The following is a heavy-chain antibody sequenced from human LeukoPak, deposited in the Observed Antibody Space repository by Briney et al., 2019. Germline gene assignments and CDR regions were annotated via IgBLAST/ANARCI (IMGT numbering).Heavy chain of an antibody. CDR1: GYTFTSYG. D-gene: IGHD5-18*01. Sequence: GASVKVSCKASGYTFTSYGISWVRQAPGQGLEWMGWISAYNGNTNYAQKLQGRVTMTTDTSTSTAYMELRSLRSDDTAVYYCASWDTVMDRYYYYGMDVWGQGTTVTVSS. CDR2: ISAYNGNT. J-gene: IGHJ6*02. CDR3: ASWDTVMDRYYYYGMDV. V-gene: IGHV1-18*01.